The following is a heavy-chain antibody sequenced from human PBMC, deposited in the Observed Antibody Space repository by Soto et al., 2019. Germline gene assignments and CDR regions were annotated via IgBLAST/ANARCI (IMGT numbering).Heavy chain of an antibody. V-gene: IGHV3-7*01. D-gene: IGHD6-19*01. J-gene: IGHJ4*02. Sequence: GGSLRLSCAASGFTFSSYWMSWVRQAPGKGLEWVANIKQDGSEKYYVDSVKGRFTISRDNAKNSLYLQMNSLRAEDTAVYYCARDLSVTYPGIAVAGKTRIGYYFDYWGQGTLVTVSS. CDR1: GFTFSSYW. CDR2: IKQDGSEK. CDR3: ARDLSVTYPGIAVAGKTRIGYYFDY.